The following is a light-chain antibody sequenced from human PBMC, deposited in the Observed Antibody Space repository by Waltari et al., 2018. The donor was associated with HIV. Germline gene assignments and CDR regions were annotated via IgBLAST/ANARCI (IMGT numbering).Light chain of an antibody. V-gene: IGLV5-45*02. CDR2: YKSDSDK. Sequence: QAVLTQPSSLSASLGASASLTCTLSSGINVDTYKIYWYRQKPGSPPQYRLRYKSDSDKQQGSGVPSRFSGSKDASANAGILLISGLQSEDEADYYCMIWDSSAAVFGGGTQLTVL. CDR3: MIWDSSAAV. CDR1: SGINVDTYK. J-gene: IGLJ7*01.